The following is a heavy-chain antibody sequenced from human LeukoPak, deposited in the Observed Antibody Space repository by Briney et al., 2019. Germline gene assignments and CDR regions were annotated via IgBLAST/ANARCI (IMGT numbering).Heavy chain of an antibody. CDR2: IYENGGTT. D-gene: IGHD2/OR15-2a*01. J-gene: IGHJ4*02. CDR1: GFTFRSHA. CDR3: VSFYETY. V-gene: IGHV3-23*01. Sequence: PGGSLRLSCVGSGFTFRSHAMSWVRQAPEKGLEFVSGIYENGGTTYYADSVKGRFTISKDNAKNTVYLQMSNLRVEDTAVYYCVSFYETYWGRGTLVTVSS.